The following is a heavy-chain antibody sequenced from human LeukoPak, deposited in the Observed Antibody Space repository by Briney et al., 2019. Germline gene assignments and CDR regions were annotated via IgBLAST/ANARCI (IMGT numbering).Heavy chain of an antibody. Sequence: SETLSLTCAVYGGSFSGYYWSWIRQPPGKGLEWIGEINHSGSTNYNPSLKSRVTISVDTSKNQFSLKLSSVTAADMAVYYCARRYCSGGSCYLYYFDYWGQGTLVTVSS. D-gene: IGHD2-15*01. CDR2: INHSGST. CDR3: ARRYCSGGSCYLYYFDY. J-gene: IGHJ4*02. V-gene: IGHV4-34*01. CDR1: GGSFSGYY.